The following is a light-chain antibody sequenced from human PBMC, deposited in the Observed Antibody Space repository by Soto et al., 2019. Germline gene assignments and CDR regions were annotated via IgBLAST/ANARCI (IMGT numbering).Light chain of an antibody. CDR3: QQYYSTPQT. V-gene: IGKV4-1*01. Sequence: DIVMTQSPDSLAVSLGERATINCKSSQSVLYSSDNKNYLAWYQQKPGQPPKLLIYWASTRESGVPDRFSGSGSGTDFNLTISSLRAEDGAVYYCQQYYSTPQTFGPGTRVKIK. J-gene: IGKJ1*01. CDR1: QSVLYSSDNKNY. CDR2: WAS.